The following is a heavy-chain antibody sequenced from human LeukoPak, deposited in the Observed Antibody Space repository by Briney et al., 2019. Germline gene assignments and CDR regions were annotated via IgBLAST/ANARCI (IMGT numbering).Heavy chain of an antibody. V-gene: IGHV1-69*05. Sequence: SVKVSCKASGGTFSSYAISWVRQAPGQGLEWMGRIIPIFGTANYAQKFQGRVTITTDESTSTAYMELSSLRSEDTAVYYCARAQLWSPWHFDYWGQGTLVTVSS. CDR1: GGTFSSYA. D-gene: IGHD5-18*01. CDR3: ARAQLWSPWHFDY. CDR2: IIPIFGTA. J-gene: IGHJ4*02.